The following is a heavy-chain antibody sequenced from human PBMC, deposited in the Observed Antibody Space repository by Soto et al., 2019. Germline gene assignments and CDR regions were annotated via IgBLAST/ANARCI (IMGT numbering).Heavy chain of an antibody. CDR1: GFTFSSYW. CDR2: IKQDGSEK. Sequence: PGGSLRLSCAASGFTFSSYWMSWVRQATGKGLEWVANIKQDGSEKYYVDSVKGRFTISRDNAKNSLYLQMNSLRAEDTAVYYCARAAVAGTTYYYGMDVWGQGTTVTVSS. J-gene: IGHJ6*02. CDR3: ARAAVAGTTYYYGMDV. V-gene: IGHV3-7*05. D-gene: IGHD6-19*01.